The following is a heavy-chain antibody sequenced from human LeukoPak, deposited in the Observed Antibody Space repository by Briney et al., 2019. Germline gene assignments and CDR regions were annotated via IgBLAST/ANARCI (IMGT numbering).Heavy chain of an antibody. V-gene: IGHV3-53*01. D-gene: IGHD7-27*01. Sequence: GGSLRLSCAASGFNITNYYMSWVRQASGKGLEWVSVIYSGGTTYYADSVKGRFTISRDNSNSTVSLQMNSLRVDDTAVYYCARASWGYDFDCWGQGTLVTVSS. CDR1: GFNITNYY. CDR2: IYSGGTT. CDR3: ARASWGYDFDC. J-gene: IGHJ4*02.